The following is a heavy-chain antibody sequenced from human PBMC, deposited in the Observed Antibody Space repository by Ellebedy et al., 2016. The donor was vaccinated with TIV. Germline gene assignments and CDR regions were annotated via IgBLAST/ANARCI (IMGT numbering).Heavy chain of an antibody. CDR3: ARETPGSGSYSFDY. D-gene: IGHD3-10*01. J-gene: IGHJ4*02. CDR1: GYTFTGYY. CDR2: INPNSGDT. V-gene: IGHV1-2*02. Sequence: ASVKVSXKASGYTFTGYYMHWVRQAPGQGLEWMGWINPNSGDTSYAQKFQGRVTMTRDTSISTAYMELSGLRDDDTAVYFCARETPGSGSYSFDYWGQGTLVTVSS.